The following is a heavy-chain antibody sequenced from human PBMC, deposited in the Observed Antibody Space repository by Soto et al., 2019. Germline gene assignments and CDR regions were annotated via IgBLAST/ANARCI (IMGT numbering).Heavy chain of an antibody. V-gene: IGHV3-21*01. CDR3: ARDGNLDAFDI. J-gene: IGHJ3*02. CDR2: TSSSSSYI. CDR1: GFTFSSYS. Sequence: GGSLRLSCAASGFTFSSYSMNWVRQAPGKGLEWVSSTSSSSSYIYYADSVKGRFTISRDNAKNSLYLQMNSLRAEDTAVYYCARDGNLDAFDIWGQGTMVTVSS.